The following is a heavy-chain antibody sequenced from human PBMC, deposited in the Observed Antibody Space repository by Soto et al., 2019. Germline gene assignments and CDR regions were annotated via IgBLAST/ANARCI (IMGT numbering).Heavy chain of an antibody. Sequence: QVQLVESGGGVVQPGRSLRLSCAASGFTFSSYAMHWVRQAPGKGLEWVAVISYDGSNKYYADSVKGRFTISRDNSKNTLYLQMNSLRAEDTAVYYCARDREAVAVGRLVSYWGQGTLVTVSS. V-gene: IGHV3-30-3*01. J-gene: IGHJ4*02. D-gene: IGHD6-19*01. CDR1: GFTFSSYA. CDR2: ISYDGSNK. CDR3: ARDREAVAVGRLVSY.